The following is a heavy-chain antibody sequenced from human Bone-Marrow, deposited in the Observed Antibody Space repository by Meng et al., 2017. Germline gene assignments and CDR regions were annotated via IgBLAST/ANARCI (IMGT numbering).Heavy chain of an antibody. Sequence: SETLSLTCTVSGGSISTSSYYCAWIRQPPGKGLEWIATVYNSGSTHYNSSLKSRVTISIDASKNQFSLKLSSVTAADTAVYYCARGLREGYDSSGYYLPDYWGQGTLVTVSS. CDR2: VYNSGST. CDR3: ARGLREGYDSSGYYLPDY. D-gene: IGHD3-22*01. CDR1: GGSISTSSYY. J-gene: IGHJ4*02. V-gene: IGHV4-39*07.